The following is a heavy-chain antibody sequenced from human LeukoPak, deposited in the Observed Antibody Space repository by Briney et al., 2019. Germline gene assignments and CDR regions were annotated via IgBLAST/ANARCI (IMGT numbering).Heavy chain of an antibody. D-gene: IGHD5-24*01. V-gene: IGHV4-31*03. CDR1: GGSISSGGYY. CDR3: ARDRLGGSNEESYGMDV. Sequence: PSETLSLTCTVSGGSISSGGYYWSWIRQHPGKGLEWIGYIYYSGSTYYSPSLKSRVTISVDTSKNQFSLKLSSVTAADTAVYYCARDRLGGSNEESYGMDVWGQGTTVTVSS. CDR2: IYYSGST. J-gene: IGHJ6*02.